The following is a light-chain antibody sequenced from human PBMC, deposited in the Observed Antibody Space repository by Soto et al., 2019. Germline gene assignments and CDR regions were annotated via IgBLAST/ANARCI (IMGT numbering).Light chain of an antibody. V-gene: IGLV1-40*01. CDR2: GNT. J-gene: IGLJ2*01. CDR3: LSFDSSLSVV. CDR1: XXXIGAGYD. Sequence: QSVLTQPPSVSGAPGQRVTISCXXXXXXIGAGYDVHWYQQLPGRAPKLLIYGNTNRPSGVPDRFSGSKSGTSASLAITGLQAEDEADYYCLSFDSSLSVVFGGGTQLTVL.